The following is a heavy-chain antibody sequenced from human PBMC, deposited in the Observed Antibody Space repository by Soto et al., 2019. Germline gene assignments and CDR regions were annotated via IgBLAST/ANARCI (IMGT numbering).Heavy chain of an antibody. CDR3: MTDHGGW. Sequence: EVQLVESGGGLVQPGGSLRLSCGASGFTFYTYWMNWVRQAPGMGLEWVANIKSDGSEKYYVDSVKGRFTISRDNTKNSMYLQMNHLRVEDPAMYHCMTDHGGWWGPGTLVTVSS. V-gene: IGHV3-7*01. J-gene: IGHJ4*02. D-gene: IGHD6-19*01. CDR1: GFTFYTYW. CDR2: IKSDGSEK.